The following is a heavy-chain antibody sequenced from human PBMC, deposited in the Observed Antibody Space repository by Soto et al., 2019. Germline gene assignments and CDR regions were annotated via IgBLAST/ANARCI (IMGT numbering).Heavy chain of an antibody. J-gene: IGHJ3*02. CDR3: ASDFVLGRSI. D-gene: IGHD1-26*01. V-gene: IGHV3-53*01. CDR2: IYDVGT. Sequence: EVQLVESGGGLIQPGGSLRLSCAASGFTVSSSSYMRWVRQAPGKGLECVSVIYDVGTYYADSVKGRFIISRDNSMNTLYLQMNSLRAEDTAVYYCASDFVLGRSIWGQGTMVTVSS. CDR1: GFTVSSSSY.